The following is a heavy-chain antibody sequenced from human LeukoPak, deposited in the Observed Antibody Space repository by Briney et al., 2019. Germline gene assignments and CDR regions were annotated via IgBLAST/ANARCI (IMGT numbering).Heavy chain of an antibody. V-gene: IGHV3-53*01. D-gene: IGHD7-27*01. J-gene: IGHJ6*03. Sequence: GGSLRLSCAASGFTVSSNYMSWVRQAPGKGLEWVSVIYSGGSTYYADSVKGRFTVSRDNSKNTLYLQMNSLRAEDTAVYYCARARWGSGYYYYTDVWGKGTTVIVSS. CDR3: ARARWGSGYYYYTDV. CDR1: GFTVSSNY. CDR2: IYSGGST.